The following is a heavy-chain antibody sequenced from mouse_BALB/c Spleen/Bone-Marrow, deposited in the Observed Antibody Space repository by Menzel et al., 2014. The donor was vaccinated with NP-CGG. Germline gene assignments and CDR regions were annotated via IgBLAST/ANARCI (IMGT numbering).Heavy chain of an antibody. V-gene: IGHV5-4*02. D-gene: IGHD2-14*01. CDR1: GFTFGDYY. J-gene: IGHJ3*01. CDR2: ISDGGSYT. CDR3: ARDGDYTYAWFAY. Sequence: EVMLVESGGGLVKPGGSLKLSCAASGFTFGDYYMYWVRQTPEKRLEWVATISDGGSYTFYPDSVKGRFTISRDNAKNNLYLQMSSLKSEDTAMYYCARDGDYTYAWFAYWGQGTLVTVSA.